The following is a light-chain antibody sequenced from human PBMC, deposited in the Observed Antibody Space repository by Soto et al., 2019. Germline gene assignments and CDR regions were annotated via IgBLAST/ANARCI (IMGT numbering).Light chain of an antibody. CDR1: SSDFGNYNL. CDR2: EVN. V-gene: IGLV2-23*02. CDR3: CSFTSSTAHV. J-gene: IGLJ1*01. Sequence: QSVLTQPASVSGSPGQSITISCTGTSSDFGNYNLVSWYQQHPGKVPKLILFEVNKRPSGVSGRFSGSKSGNTASLTISGLQADEEADYYCCSFTSSTAHVFGTGTKVTVL.